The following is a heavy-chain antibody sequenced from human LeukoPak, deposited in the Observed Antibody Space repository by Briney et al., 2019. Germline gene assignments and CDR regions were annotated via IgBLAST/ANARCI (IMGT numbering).Heavy chain of an antibody. V-gene: IGHV4-59*12. CDR1: GGSISSYY. J-gene: IGHJ6*03. Sequence: KPSETLPLTCTVSGGSISSYYWSWIRQPPGKGLEWIGYIYYSGSTYYNPSLKSRVTISVDTSKNQFSLKLSSVTAADTAVYYCARVRGQAVAGGWGYYYYYMDVWGKGTTVTVSS. D-gene: IGHD6-19*01. CDR2: IYYSGST. CDR3: ARVRGQAVAGGWGYYYYYMDV.